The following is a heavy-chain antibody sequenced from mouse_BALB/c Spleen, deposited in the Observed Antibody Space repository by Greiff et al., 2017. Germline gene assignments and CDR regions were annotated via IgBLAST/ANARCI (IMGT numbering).Heavy chain of an antibody. CDR2: ISSGGST. V-gene: IGHV5-6-5*01. CDR3: ARGYGNYVWFAY. J-gene: IGHJ3*01. CDR1: GFTFSSYA. D-gene: IGHD2-1*01. Sequence: EVQRVESGGGLVKPGGSLKLSCAASGFTFSSYAMSWVRQTPEKRLEWVASISSGGSTYYPDSVKGRFTISRDNARNILYLQMSSLRSEDTAMYYCARGYGNYVWFAYWGQGTLVTVSA.